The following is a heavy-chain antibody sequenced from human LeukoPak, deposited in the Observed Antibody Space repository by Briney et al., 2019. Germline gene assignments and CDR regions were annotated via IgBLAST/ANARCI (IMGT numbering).Heavy chain of an antibody. CDR2: IYYSGST. D-gene: IGHD2-2*01. CDR3: ARRAPRIVVVPAALDY. Sequence: SETLSLTCTVSGGSISSYYWSWIRQPPGKGLEWIGYIYYSGSTNYNPSLKSRVTISVDTSKNQFSLKLSSVTAADTAVYYCARRAPRIVVVPAALDYWGQGTLVTVSS. V-gene: IGHV4-59*12. CDR1: GGSISSYY. J-gene: IGHJ4*02.